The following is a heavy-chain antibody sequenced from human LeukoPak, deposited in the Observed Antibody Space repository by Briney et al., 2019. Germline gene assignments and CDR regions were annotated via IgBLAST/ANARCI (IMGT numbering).Heavy chain of an antibody. V-gene: IGHV3-66*01. J-gene: IGHJ4*02. Sequence: GGSLRLSCAASGFTFSSNYMSWVRQAPGKGLEWVSVIYSGGSTYYADSVKGRFTISRDNSKNTLYLQMNSLRAEDTAVYYCARAWATVTTLDYWGQGTLVTVSS. CDR2: IYSGGST. CDR3: ARAWATVTTLDY. CDR1: GFTFSSNY. D-gene: IGHD4-4*01.